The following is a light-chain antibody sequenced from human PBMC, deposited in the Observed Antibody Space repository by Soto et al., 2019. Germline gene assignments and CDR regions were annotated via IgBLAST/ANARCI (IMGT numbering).Light chain of an antibody. CDR3: QQRSSWPIT. V-gene: IGKV3-11*01. Sequence: EIVLTQSPATLSLSPGERATLSCRASQSVSNYLAWYQQKPGQAPRLLIHDASDRATGIPARFSGSGSDTDFTLTISSLEPEDFALYYCQQRSSWPITFGQGTRLEIK. CDR2: DAS. CDR1: QSVSNY. J-gene: IGKJ5*01.